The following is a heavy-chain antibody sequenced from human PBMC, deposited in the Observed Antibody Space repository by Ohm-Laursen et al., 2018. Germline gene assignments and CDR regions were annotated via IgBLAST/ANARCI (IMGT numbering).Heavy chain of an antibody. J-gene: IGHJ6*02. Sequence: SSVKVSCKASGGTFSSYAISWVRQAPGQGLEWMGGIIPIFGTANYAQKFQGRVTITADESTSTAYMELSSLRSEDTAVYYCARGRKARTAYYGMDVWGQGTTVTVSS. CDR1: GGTFSSYA. CDR3: ARGRKARTAYYGMDV. D-gene: IGHD1/OR15-1a*01. V-gene: IGHV1-69*01. CDR2: IIPIFGTA.